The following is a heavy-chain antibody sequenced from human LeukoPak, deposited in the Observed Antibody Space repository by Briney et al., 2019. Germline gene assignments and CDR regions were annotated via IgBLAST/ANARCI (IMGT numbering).Heavy chain of an antibody. CDR1: GYTFTSYA. V-gene: IGHV1-3*03. D-gene: IGHD3-3*01. CDR2: INAGNGST. Sequence: ASVKLSCKASGYTFTSYAMHWVRQAPGQRLEWMGWINAGNGSTKYSQEFQGRVTITRDTSASTAYMELSSLRSEDMAVYYCARDSAPMEGSYYFDYWGQGTLVTVSS. CDR3: ARDSAPMEGSYYFDY. J-gene: IGHJ4*02.